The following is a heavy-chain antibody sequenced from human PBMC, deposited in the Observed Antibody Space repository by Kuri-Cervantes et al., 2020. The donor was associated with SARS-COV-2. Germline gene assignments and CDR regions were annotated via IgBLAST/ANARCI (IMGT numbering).Heavy chain of an antibody. D-gene: IGHD4-11*01. CDR3: VRIRAATVISDY. CDR1: GFSVNTSGMC. Sequence: SGPPKMKRAATLILTSTFSGFSVNTSGMCGSWIRQPPGKDLEWLARIDWDEDKYYNTSLNTRLSISKYTSKDQVVLTMTNMDPVDTATYYCVRIRAATVISDYWGQGTLVTVSS. CDR2: IDWDEDK. J-gene: IGHJ4*02. V-gene: IGHV2-70*11.